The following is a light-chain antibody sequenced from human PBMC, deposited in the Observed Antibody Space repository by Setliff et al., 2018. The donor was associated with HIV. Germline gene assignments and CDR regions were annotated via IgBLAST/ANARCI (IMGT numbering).Light chain of an antibody. CDR1: SSDIGDYNF. J-gene: IGLJ2*01. Sequence: QSALAQSASVSGSPGQSITISCTGTSSDIGDYNFVSWYQQHPGKAPKLMIYDVSKRPSGVSNRFSGSKSGNTASLTISGLQAEDEADYYCSSYTSSSIVVFGGGTKVTVL. CDR3: SSYTSSSIVV. V-gene: IGLV2-14*01. CDR2: DVS.